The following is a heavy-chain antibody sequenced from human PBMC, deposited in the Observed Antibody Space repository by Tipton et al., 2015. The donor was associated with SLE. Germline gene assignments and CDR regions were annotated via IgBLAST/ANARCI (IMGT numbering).Heavy chain of an antibody. D-gene: IGHD3-10*01. CDR3: ARGPGAFDS. CDR1: GGSFSGYY. CDR2: INHSGST. Sequence: TLSLTCAVYGGSFSGYYWSWIRQPPGKGLEWIGEINHSGSTTYNPSLKSRVTISVDTSKNQFSLKLSPVTAADTAVYYCARGPGAFDSWGQGTLVTVSS. V-gene: IGHV4-34*01. J-gene: IGHJ4*02.